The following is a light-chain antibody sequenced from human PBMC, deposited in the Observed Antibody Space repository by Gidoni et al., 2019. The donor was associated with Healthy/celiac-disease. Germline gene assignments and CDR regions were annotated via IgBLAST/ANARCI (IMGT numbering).Light chain of an antibody. V-gene: IGKV3-15*01. Sequence: EIVITQYPATLSVSPGERATLSCRASQSVSSNLAWYQQKPGQAPRLLIYGASTRATGIPARFSGSGSGTEFTLTISSLQSEDFAVYYCQQYNNWPPGTFGQGTKVEIK. CDR3: QQYNNWPPGT. J-gene: IGKJ1*01. CDR2: GAS. CDR1: QSVSSN.